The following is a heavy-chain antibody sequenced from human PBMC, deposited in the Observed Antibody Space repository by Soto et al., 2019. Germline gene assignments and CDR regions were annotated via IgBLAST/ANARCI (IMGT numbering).Heavy chain of an antibody. CDR2: ISGSGATT. V-gene: IGHV3-23*01. CDR1: GFTFSSYA. Sequence: PGGSLRLSCAASGFTFSSYAMSWVRQAPGRGLEWVSAISGSGATTYYADSVKGRFTFSRDNSKNTLYLQMNSLRAEDTAVYYCAKAYTSSSLRYYFDYWGRGTLGTVSS. J-gene: IGHJ4*02. CDR3: AKAYTSSSLRYYFDY. D-gene: IGHD6-6*01.